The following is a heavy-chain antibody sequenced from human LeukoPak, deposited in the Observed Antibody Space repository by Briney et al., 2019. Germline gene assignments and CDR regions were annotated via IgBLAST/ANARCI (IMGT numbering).Heavy chain of an antibody. CDR3: ARDHMYGGGNWFDP. J-gene: IGHJ5*02. D-gene: IGHD4-23*01. V-gene: IGHV1-69*05. CDR1: GGTFSSYA. CDR2: IIPIFGTA. Sequence: GASVKVSCKASGGTFSSYAISWVRQAPGQGLEWMGGIIPIFGTANYAQKFQGRVTMTRDTSISTAYMELSRLRSDDTAVYYCARDHMYGGGNWFDPWGQGTLVTVSS.